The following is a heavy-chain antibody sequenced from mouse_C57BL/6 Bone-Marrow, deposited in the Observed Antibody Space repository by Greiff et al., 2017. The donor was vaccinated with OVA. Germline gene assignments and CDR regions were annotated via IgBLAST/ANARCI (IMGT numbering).Heavy chain of an antibody. J-gene: IGHJ3*01. D-gene: IGHD2-3*01. CDR2: INPNNGGT. V-gene: IGHV1-26*01. CDR3: AREDDGYPFAY. Sequence: EVKLQQSGPELVKPGASVKISCKASGYTFTDYYMNWVKQSHGKSLEWIGDINPNNGGTSYNQKFKGKATLTVDKSSSTAYMELRSLTSEDSAVYYCAREDDGYPFAYWGQGTLVTVSA. CDR1: GYTFTDYY.